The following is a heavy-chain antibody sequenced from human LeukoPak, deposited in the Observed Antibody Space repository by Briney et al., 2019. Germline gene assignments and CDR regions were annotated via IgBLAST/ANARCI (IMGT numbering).Heavy chain of an antibody. V-gene: IGHV4-34*01. CDR1: GGSFSGYY. CDR3: ARASPVVDAFDI. CDR2: INHSGST. D-gene: IGHD4-23*01. J-gene: IGHJ3*02. Sequence: SETLSLTCAVYGGSFSGYYWSWIRQPPGKGLEWIGEINHSGSTNYNPSLKSRVTISVDRSKNQFSLKLSSVTAADTAVYYCARASPVVDAFDIWGQGTMVTVSS.